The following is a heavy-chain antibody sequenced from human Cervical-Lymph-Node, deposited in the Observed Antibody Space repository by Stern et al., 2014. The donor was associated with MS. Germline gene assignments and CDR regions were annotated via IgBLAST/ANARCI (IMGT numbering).Heavy chain of an antibody. CDR3: ARDFVDTAMIARSDYLDS. Sequence: QVQLVESGSELKEPGASVKVSCKASGYTLTNYPMNWVRQAPGQGLEWMGWINTNTGDSTYAQGFTGRIVFSSDTSVSTAYLHISSLKAEDTAVYYCARDFVDTAMIARSDYLDSWGQGTLVTVSS. V-gene: IGHV7-4-1*02. CDR2: INTNTGDS. D-gene: IGHD5-18*01. J-gene: IGHJ4*02. CDR1: GYTLTNYP.